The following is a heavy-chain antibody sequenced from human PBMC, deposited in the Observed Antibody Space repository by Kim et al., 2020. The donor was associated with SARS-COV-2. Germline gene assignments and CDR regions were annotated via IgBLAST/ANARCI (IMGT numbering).Heavy chain of an antibody. V-gene: IGHV4-39*01. Sequence: YYNPSLKSRVTISVDTSKNQFSLKLSSVTAADTAVYYCARQRMSANAEDYWGQGTLVTVSS. CDR3: ARQRMSANAEDY. J-gene: IGHJ4*02. D-gene: IGHD2-15*01.